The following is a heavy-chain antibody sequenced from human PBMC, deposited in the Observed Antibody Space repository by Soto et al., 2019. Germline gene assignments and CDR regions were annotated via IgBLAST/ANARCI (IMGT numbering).Heavy chain of an antibody. CDR1: GFTFSTHW. Sequence: HPGGSLRLSCAASGFTFSTHWMHWVRQAPGKGLVWVSRIKGDGSNTDYADAVKGRFTISRDNGKNTVYLQMNSLRAEDTAVYYCAKDFHIAGFDYWGQGALVTVSS. D-gene: IGHD5-12*01. V-gene: IGHV3-74*01. CDR2: IKGDGSNT. CDR3: AKDFHIAGFDY. J-gene: IGHJ4*02.